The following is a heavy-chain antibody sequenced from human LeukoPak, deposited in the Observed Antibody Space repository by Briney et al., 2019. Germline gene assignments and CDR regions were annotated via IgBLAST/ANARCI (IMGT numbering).Heavy chain of an antibody. V-gene: IGHV3-33*06. CDR3: AKDPWNYPRYYFDY. Sequence: GRSLRLSCAAPGFTFSSYGMHWVRQAPGKGLEWVAVIWYDGSNKYYADSVKGRFTISRDNSKNTLYLQMNSLRAEDTAVYYCAKDPWNYPRYYFDYWGQGTLVTVSS. J-gene: IGHJ4*02. D-gene: IGHD1-7*01. CDR2: IWYDGSNK. CDR1: GFTFSSYG.